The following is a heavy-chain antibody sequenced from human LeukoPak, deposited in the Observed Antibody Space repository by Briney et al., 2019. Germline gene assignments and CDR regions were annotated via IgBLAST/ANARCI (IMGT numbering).Heavy chain of an antibody. CDR2: ISSGGGTT. D-gene: IGHD3-10*01. CDR1: GFTLSSHA. CDR3: AKDRSGSGYFDY. J-gene: IGHJ4*02. Sequence: GGSLRLSCAASGFTLSSHAMGWVRQAPGKGLEWVSRISSGGGTTDYTDSVKGRFTISRDTSKNTLYLQMNSLRAEDTAVYYCAKDRSGSGYFDYWGQGTLVTVSS. V-gene: IGHV3-23*01.